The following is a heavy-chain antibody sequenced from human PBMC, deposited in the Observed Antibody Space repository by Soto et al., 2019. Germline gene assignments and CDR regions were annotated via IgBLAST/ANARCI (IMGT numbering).Heavy chain of an antibody. Sequence: GASVKVSCKASGGTFSSYAISWVRQAPGQGLEWMGGIIPIFGTANYAQKFQGRVTITADKSTSTAYMELSSLRSEDTAVYYCARGGARGAILDIWFDPWGQGTLVTVSS. D-gene: IGHD2-2*02. CDR2: IIPIFGTA. J-gene: IGHJ5*02. CDR1: GGTFSSYA. V-gene: IGHV1-69*06. CDR3: ARGGARGAILDIWFDP.